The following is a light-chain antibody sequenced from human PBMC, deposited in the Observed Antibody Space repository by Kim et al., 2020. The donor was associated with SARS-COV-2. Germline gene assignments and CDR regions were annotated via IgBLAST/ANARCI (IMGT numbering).Light chain of an antibody. CDR2: KAS. CDR1: QNINIW. CDR3: QHYNSYPYT. V-gene: IGKV1-5*03. J-gene: IGKJ2*01. Sequence: DIQMTQSPSTLSASVGDRVTITCRASQNINIWLAWYQQKPGKVPKLLIYKASSLKSWVPSRFSGSGSGTEFTLTISSLQPDDFATYYCQHYNSYPYTFGQGTKLEI.